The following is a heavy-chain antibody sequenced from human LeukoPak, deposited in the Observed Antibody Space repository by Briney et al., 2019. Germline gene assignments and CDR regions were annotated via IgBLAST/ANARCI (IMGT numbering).Heavy chain of an antibody. Sequence: GGSLRLSCAASGFTFDDYTMHWVRQAPGKGLEWVSLISWDGGSTYYADSVKGRFTISRDNSKNSLYLQMNSLRTEDTALYYCAKGLDSSGHSTFDYWGQGTLVTVSS. J-gene: IGHJ4*02. V-gene: IGHV3-43*01. CDR1: GFTFDDYT. CDR3: AKGLDSSGHSTFDY. CDR2: ISWDGGST. D-gene: IGHD3-22*01.